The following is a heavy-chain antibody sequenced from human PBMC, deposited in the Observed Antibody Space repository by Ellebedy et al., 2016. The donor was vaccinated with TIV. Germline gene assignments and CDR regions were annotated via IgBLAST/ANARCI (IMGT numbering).Heavy chain of an antibody. D-gene: IGHD6-19*01. CDR3: VKDRVGQWLATFYFDY. CDR1: GFPFSTSR. J-gene: IGHJ4*02. V-gene: IGHV3-74*01. CDR2: ISSDGSTT. Sequence: GESLKISCAASGFPFSTSRMHWVRQAPGKGLLWVSRISSDGSTTGYADSVKGRFTISRDNAKNSLHLQMNSQRAEDTALYYCVKDRVGQWLATFYFDYWGQGTLVTVSS.